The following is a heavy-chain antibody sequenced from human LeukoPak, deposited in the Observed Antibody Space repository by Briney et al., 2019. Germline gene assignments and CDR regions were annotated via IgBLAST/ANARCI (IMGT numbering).Heavy chain of an antibody. Sequence: GGSLRLSCAASGFSFSTYAMSWIRQATGKGLAWVSGISGSGGSTYYADSVKGRFTISRDNSKNTLYLQMRSLRAEDTAVYHCAKESVVRVMGFDYWGQGTLVTVSS. J-gene: IGHJ4*02. CDR3: AKESVVRVMGFDY. CDR1: GFSFSTYA. D-gene: IGHD3-16*01. V-gene: IGHV3-23*01. CDR2: ISGSGGST.